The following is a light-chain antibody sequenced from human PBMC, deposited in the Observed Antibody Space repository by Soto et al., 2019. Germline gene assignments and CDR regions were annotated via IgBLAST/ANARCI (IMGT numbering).Light chain of an antibody. J-gene: IGLJ2*01. Sequence: QSALTQPASVSGSPGQSITISCTGTSSDVGSYNLVSWYQQHPGKAPKLIIYEGIKRPSGVSNRFSASKSDNTASLTISGLQAEDESDYYCCSYAGGTTSYVVFCRGTKLTVL. CDR2: EGI. V-gene: IGLV2-23*01. CDR3: CSYAGGTTSYVV. CDR1: SSDVGSYNL.